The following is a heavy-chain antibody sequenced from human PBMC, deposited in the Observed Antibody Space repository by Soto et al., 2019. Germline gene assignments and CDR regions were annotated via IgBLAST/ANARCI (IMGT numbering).Heavy chain of an antibody. CDR2: IYWDDDK. V-gene: IGHV2-5*02. CDR3: GHPTPVTTGGDY. J-gene: IGHJ4*02. Sequence: QITLKESGPTLVKPTQTLTLTCTFSGFSLSTTGVGVGWIRQPPGKALDWLALIYWDDDKRYSPSLKSRLTITTNTSKNQVVLTMTNMDPIDTATYYCGHPTPVTTGGDYWGQGTLVTVSS. CDR1: GFSLSTTGVG. D-gene: IGHD4-17*01.